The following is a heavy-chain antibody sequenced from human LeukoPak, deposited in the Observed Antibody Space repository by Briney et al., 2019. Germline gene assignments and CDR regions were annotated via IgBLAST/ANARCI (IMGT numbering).Heavy chain of an antibody. D-gene: IGHD6-13*01. J-gene: IGHJ3*02. CDR1: GGSISSYY. CDR2: INHSGST. CDR3: ARGLDGYSSSWYYDI. Sequence: SETLSLTCTVSGGSISSYYWSWIRQPPGKGLEWIGEINHSGSTNYNPSLKSRVTISVDTSKNQFSLKLSSVTAADTAVYYCARGLDGYSSSWYYDIWGQGTMVTVSS. V-gene: IGHV4-34*01.